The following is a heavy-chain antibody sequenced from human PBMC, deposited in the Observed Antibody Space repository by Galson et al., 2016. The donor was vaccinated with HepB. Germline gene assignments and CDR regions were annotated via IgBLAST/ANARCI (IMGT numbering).Heavy chain of an antibody. D-gene: IGHD6-13*01. CDR3: ATDRPHSSTWFSPNDAFDV. Sequence: SLRLSCAASGFTFSTYGMHWVRQAPGKGLEWVAVISYDGSDHYYAVSVKGRFTISRDNSKNALYLQMNSLRAEDTAVYFCATDRPHSSTWFSPNDAFDVWGQGTMVTVSS. CDR1: GFTFSTYG. J-gene: IGHJ3*01. V-gene: IGHV3-30*03. CDR2: ISYDGSDH.